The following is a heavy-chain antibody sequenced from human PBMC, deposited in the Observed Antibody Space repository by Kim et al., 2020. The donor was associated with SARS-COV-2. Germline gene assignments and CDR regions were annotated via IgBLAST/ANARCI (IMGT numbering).Heavy chain of an antibody. D-gene: IGHD3-22*01. Sequence: RLKGRVRITADESTSTAYMELSSLRSEDTAVYYCARMDYYNSSGYYYLDYWGQGTLVTVSS. V-gene: IGHV1-69*01. J-gene: IGHJ4*02. CDR3: ARMDYYNSSGYYYLDY.